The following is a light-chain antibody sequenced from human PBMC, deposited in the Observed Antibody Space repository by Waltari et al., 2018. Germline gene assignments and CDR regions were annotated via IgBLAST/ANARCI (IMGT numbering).Light chain of an antibody. CDR1: SSNIGSNY. Sequence: QSVLTQPPSVSGTTGQGLTIPCSGSSSNIGSNYVRRYQQLPGTTPKRLIYKNVQRPSGVPYRFYGSKSGTSASLAVSGLRSEDEADYYCAAWDDSLSCPVFGGGTKLTVL. J-gene: IGLJ2*01. CDR2: KNV. CDR3: AAWDDSLSCPV. V-gene: IGLV1-47*01.